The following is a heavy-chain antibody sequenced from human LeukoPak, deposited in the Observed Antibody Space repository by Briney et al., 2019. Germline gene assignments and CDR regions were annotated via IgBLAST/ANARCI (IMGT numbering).Heavy chain of an antibody. Sequence: SQTLSLTCAVYGGSFSGYYWNWIRQAPGKGLEWIGEINYSGNTNYNPSLKSRVTLLVDTSKNQFSLRLNSVTAADTAVYYCARSCSYTSCSDFDSWGRGTLVTVS. V-gene: IGHV4-34*01. CDR3: ARSCSYTSCSDFDS. CDR2: INYSGNT. J-gene: IGHJ5*01. CDR1: GGSFSGYY. D-gene: IGHD1-26*01.